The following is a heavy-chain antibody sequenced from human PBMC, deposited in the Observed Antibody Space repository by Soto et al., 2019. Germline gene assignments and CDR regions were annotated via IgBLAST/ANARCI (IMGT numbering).Heavy chain of an antibody. D-gene: IGHD6-13*01. J-gene: IGHJ4*02. CDR2: FSGSGITK. CDR1: GFTFSDYY. V-gene: IGHV3-11*01. CDR3: ARLGEIAAPGTHDC. Sequence: QVQLVESGGALVKPGGSLRLSCAASGFTFSDYYMSWFRQAPGKGLEWVSYFSGSGITKHYGDSVKGGFTISRDNAKNSLYLQMNSLRAEDTAVYYGARLGEIAAPGTHDCWGQGTLVTVSS.